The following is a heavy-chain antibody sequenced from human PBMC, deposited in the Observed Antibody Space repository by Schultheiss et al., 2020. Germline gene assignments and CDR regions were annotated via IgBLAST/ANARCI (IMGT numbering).Heavy chain of an antibody. CDR2: ISSSSSYT. Sequence: GGSLRLSCAASGFTFSSYSMNWVRQAPGKGLEWVSSISSSSSYTNYADSVKGRFTISRENAKNSLYLQMNSLRAGDTAVYYCARARVVPAAIRRRSWFDPWGQGTLVTVSS. D-gene: IGHD2-2*01. CDR1: GFTFSSYS. J-gene: IGHJ5*02. V-gene: IGHV3-21*01. CDR3: ARARVVPAAIRRRSWFDP.